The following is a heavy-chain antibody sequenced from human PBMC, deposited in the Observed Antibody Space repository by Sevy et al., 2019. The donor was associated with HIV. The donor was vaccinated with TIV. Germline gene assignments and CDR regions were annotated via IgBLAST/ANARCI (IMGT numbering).Heavy chain of an antibody. CDR2: ISRSSSTI. D-gene: IGHD6-19*01. CDR3: ARSPPYSSGWYGIDY. Sequence: GGSLRLSCAASGFTFSSYSMNWVRQAPGKGLEWVSYISRSSSTIYYVDSVKGRFTISRDNAKNSLYLQMNSLRAEDTAVYYCARSPPYSSGWYGIDYLGQGTMVTVSS. V-gene: IGHV3-48*01. CDR1: GFTFSSYS. J-gene: IGHJ4*02.